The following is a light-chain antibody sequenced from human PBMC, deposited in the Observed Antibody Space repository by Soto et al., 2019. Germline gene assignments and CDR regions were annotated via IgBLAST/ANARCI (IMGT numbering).Light chain of an antibody. CDR2: GAS. J-gene: IGKJ4*01. CDR1: QSVSSN. V-gene: IGKV3-15*01. CDR3: QQYNTWPPGVT. Sequence: EIVMTQSPATLSVSPGERATLSCRASQSVSSNLAWYQQKPGQAPRLLIYGASTRATGIPARFSGRGSGTEFTLTISSLQSEDFAVYYWQQYNTWPPGVTFGGGTKVEIK.